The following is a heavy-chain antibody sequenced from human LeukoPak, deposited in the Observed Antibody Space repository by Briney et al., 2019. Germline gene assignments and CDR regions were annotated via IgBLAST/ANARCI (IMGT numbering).Heavy chain of an antibody. Sequence: GGSLRLSCAASGFTFSSYWMSWVRQAPGKGLEWVANIKQDGSEKYYVDSVKGRFTISRDNAKNSLYLQMNSLRAEDTAVYYCAKEGVPQYSGSYWGFDYWGQGTLVTVSS. V-gene: IGHV3-7*03. CDR3: AKEGVPQYSGSYWGFDY. D-gene: IGHD1-26*01. J-gene: IGHJ4*02. CDR2: IKQDGSEK. CDR1: GFTFSSYW.